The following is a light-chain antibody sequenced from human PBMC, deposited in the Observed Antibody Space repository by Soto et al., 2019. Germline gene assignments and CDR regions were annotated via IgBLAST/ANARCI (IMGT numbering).Light chain of an antibody. Sequence: QSVLTQPASVSGSPGQSITISCSGTSSDVGAYTYVSWYQVHPGEPPKLVIYDVSKRPSGVSNRFSGSKSGNTASLTISGLQAEDEGDYYCSSYRSPSTLGVFGTGTKVTVL. J-gene: IGLJ1*01. CDR1: SSDVGAYTY. CDR3: SSYRSPSTLGV. CDR2: DVS. V-gene: IGLV2-14*03.